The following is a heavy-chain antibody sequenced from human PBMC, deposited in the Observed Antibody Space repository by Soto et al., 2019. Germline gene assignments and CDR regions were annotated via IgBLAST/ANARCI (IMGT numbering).Heavy chain of an antibody. D-gene: IGHD3-22*01. CDR1: GGSISSSNW. CDR2: IYHSGST. J-gene: IGHJ4*02. CDR3: ARGSNYDSSGDFDY. Sequence: SETLSLTRAVSGGSISSSNWWSWVRQPPGKGLEWIGEIYHSGSTNYNPSLKSRVTISVDKSKNQFSLKLSSVTAADTAVYYCARGSNYDSSGDFDYWGQGTLVTVSS. V-gene: IGHV4-4*02.